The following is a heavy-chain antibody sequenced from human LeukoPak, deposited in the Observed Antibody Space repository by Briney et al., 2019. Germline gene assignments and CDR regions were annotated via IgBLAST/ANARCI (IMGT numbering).Heavy chain of an antibody. D-gene: IGHD5-24*01. CDR1: GFTFSDYG. V-gene: IGHV3-23*01. Sequence: GGSLRLSCAASGFTFSDYGMSWVRQAPGKGLEWVSAISESGDRTYYADSVKGRFTISRDDSKNMLYLQMNSLRVEDTAVYYCARDYKYAFDNWGQGTLVTVSS. CDR3: ARDYKYAFDN. J-gene: IGHJ4*02. CDR2: ISESGDRT.